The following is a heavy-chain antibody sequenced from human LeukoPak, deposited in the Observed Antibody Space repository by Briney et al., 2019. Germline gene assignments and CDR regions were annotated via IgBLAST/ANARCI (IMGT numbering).Heavy chain of an antibody. V-gene: IGHV4-34*01. CDR1: GGPFSGYY. CDR2: INHSGST. CDR3: ARGRGGYSSSWYLAGPTRLGGAIDY. Sequence: SETLSLTCAVYGGPFSGYYWSWIRQPPGKGLEWIGEINHSGSTNYNPSLKSRVTISVDTSKNQFSLKLSSVTAADTAVYYCARGRGGYSSSWYLAGPTRLGGAIDYWGQGTLVTVSS. J-gene: IGHJ4*02. D-gene: IGHD6-13*01.